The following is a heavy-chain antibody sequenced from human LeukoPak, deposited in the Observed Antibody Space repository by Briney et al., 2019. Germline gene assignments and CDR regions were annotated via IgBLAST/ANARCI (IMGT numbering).Heavy chain of an antibody. D-gene: IGHD6-13*01. J-gene: IGHJ4*02. CDR2: ISWNSGSI. CDR3: AKDISPYSSSWYDY. CDR1: GFTFSSSA. V-gene: IGHV3-9*01. Sequence: GGSLRLSCAASGFTFSSSAMSWVRQAPGKGLEWVSGISWNSGSIGYADSVKGRFTISRDNAKNSLYLQMNSLRAEDTALYYCAKDISPYSSSWYDYWGQGTLVTVSS.